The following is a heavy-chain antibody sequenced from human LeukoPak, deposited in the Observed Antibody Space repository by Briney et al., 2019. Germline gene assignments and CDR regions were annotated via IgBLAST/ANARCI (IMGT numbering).Heavy chain of an antibody. Sequence: SETLSLTCTVSGGSISSSDYYWGWIRQPPGKGLVWLGSIYYSGSTYYNPSLTSRVTISVDTSKNHFSLRLSSVTAAYTAMFYCARLTIAANAFDIWGQGTMVTVSS. CDR2: IYYSGST. CDR3: ARLTIAANAFDI. J-gene: IGHJ3*02. D-gene: IGHD2-15*01. CDR1: GGSISSSDYY. V-gene: IGHV4-39*02.